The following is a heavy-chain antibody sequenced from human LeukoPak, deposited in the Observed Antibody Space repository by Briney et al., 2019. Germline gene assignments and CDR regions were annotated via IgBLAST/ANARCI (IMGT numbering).Heavy chain of an antibody. V-gene: IGHV3-15*01. CDR3: AREGGGYYDSSGNFDY. D-gene: IGHD3-22*01. Sequence: GGPLRLSCAVSGFTFSNAWMSWVRQAPGKGLEWVRRIKSKTDGGTTDYAAPVKGRFTISRDDSKNTLYLQMNSLRAEDTAVYYCAREGGGYYDSSGNFDYWGQGTLVTVSS. J-gene: IGHJ4*02. CDR2: IKSKTDGGTT. CDR1: GFTFSNAW.